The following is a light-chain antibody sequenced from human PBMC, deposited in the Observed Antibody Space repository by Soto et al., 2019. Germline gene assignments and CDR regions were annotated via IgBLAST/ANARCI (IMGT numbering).Light chain of an antibody. J-gene: IGLJ2*01. Sequence: QSVLTQPRSVSGSPGQSVTISCTGTSSDVGGYNYVSWYQQHPGKAPKLMIYDVSKRPSGVPDRFSGSKSGNTASLTISGLQAEDEADYYCCSYAGSYTFGVVFGGGTKVTAL. CDR2: DVS. V-gene: IGLV2-11*01. CDR1: SSDVGGYNY. CDR3: CSYAGSYTFGVV.